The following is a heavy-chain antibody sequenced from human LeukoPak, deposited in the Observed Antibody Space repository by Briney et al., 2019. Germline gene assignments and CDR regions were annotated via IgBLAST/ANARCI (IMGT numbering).Heavy chain of an antibody. V-gene: IGHV1-46*01. Sequence: ASVKVSCKASGYTFINYYTRWVRQAPGQGLEWMGVINPSDGSTSYAQKFQGRATMTRDTSTTTVYMELSSLRSEDTAVYYCASTSVPSYLVGLDYWGQGTLVTVSS. D-gene: IGHD1-26*01. J-gene: IGHJ4*02. CDR2: INPSDGST. CDR3: ASTSVPSYLVGLDY. CDR1: GYTFINYY.